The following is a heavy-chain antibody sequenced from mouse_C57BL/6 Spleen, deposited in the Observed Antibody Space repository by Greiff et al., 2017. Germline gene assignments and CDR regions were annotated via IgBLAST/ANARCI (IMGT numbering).Heavy chain of an antibody. CDR2: IDPSDSET. D-gene: IGHD2-2*01. V-gene: IGHV1-52*01. Sequence: QVQLKQPGAELVRPGSSVKLSCKASGYTFTSYWMHWVKQRPIQGLEWIGNIDPSDSETHYNQKFKDKATLTVDKSSSTAYMQLSSLTSEDSAVYYCARSSYGYDGYFDVWGTGTTVTVSS. J-gene: IGHJ1*03. CDR1: GYTFTSYW. CDR3: ARSSYGYDGYFDV.